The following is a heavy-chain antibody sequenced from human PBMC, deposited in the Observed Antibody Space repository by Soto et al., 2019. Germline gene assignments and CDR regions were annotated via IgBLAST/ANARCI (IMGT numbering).Heavy chain of an antibody. V-gene: IGHV4-34*01. CDR1: GGSFSGYY. Sequence: QVQLQQWGAGLLKPSETLSLTCAVYGGSFSGYYWSWIRQPPGKGLEWIGEINNSGSTNYNPSLKSRVTISVDTSKNQFSLKLSSVTAADTAVYYCARGIRWLATGTLDYWGQGTLVTVSS. CDR3: ARGIRWLATGTLDY. CDR2: INNSGST. D-gene: IGHD6-19*01. J-gene: IGHJ4*02.